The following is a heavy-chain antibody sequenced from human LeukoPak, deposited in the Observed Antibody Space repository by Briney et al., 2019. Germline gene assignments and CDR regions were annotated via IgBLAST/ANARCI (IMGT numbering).Heavy chain of an antibody. Sequence: WASVNVSCKASGYTFTSSDINWVRQAAGQGLEWMGWINPNSGRTGYAQKFQGRVTMTANTSISTAYMELSSLRFDDTAVYYCARGRSGLAAAGTYDYWGQGTLITVSS. CDR3: ARGRSGLAAAGTYDY. D-gene: IGHD6-13*01. CDR1: GYTFTSSD. CDR2: INPNSGRT. V-gene: IGHV1-8*01. J-gene: IGHJ4*02.